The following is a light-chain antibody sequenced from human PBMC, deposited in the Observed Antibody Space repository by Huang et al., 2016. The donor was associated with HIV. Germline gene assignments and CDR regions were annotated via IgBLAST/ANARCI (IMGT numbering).Light chain of an antibody. V-gene: IGKV3D-20*01. J-gene: IGKJ2*01. CDR1: QSIRNRY. CDR2: DAS. CDR3: QQYGSSSYT. Sequence: EIVLTQSPATLSLSPGERATLSFRATQSIRNRYLAWFQQNPGLAPRLLIYDASNRATGIPDRFSGGGSGTDFTLTISRLEPEDFAVYYCQQYGSSSYTFGQGTKLELK.